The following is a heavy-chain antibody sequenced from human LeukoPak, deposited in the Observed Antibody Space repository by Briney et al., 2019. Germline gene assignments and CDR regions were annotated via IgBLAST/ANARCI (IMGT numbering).Heavy chain of an antibody. CDR2: TYYRSKWYN. J-gene: IGHJ6*02. Sequence: QTLSLTCAISGDSVSSNSAAWNWIRQSPSRGLEWPGRTYYRSKWYNDYAVSVKGRITINPDTSKNQFSLQLNSVTPEDTAVYYCARGTLYCSSTSCYSTSCYYHGMDVWGQGTTVTVSS. CDR1: GDSVSSNSAA. V-gene: IGHV6-1*01. D-gene: IGHD2-2*01. CDR3: ARGTLYCSSTSCYSTSCYYHGMDV.